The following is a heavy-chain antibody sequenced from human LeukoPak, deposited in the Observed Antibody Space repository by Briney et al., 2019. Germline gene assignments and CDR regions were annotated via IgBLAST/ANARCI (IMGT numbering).Heavy chain of an antibody. Sequence: SGPTLVNPTQTLTLTCTFSGFSLSTSGVGVGWIRQPPGEALEWLALIYRDDDKRHNPFLKGRLTITKDSSKNQVVLTLTNMGPVDTATYYCAHRRSGYNFNDGDFDYWGQGTLVIVSS. CDR3: AHRRSGYNFNDGDFDY. D-gene: IGHD3-22*01. CDR1: GFSLSTSGVG. J-gene: IGHJ4*02. V-gene: IGHV2-5*02. CDR2: IYRDDDK.